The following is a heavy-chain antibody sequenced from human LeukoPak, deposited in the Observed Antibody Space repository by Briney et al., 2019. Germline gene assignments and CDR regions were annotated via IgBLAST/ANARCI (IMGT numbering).Heavy chain of an antibody. Sequence: ASVKVSCKASGYTFTGYYMHWVRQAPGQGLEWMGWINPNSGGTNYAQKFQGRVTMTRDTSISTAYMELSRLRSDDTAVYYCARARIKLGGRFDPWGQGTLVTVSS. CDR2: INPNSGGT. CDR1: GYTFTGYY. D-gene: IGHD3-16*01. J-gene: IGHJ5*02. V-gene: IGHV1-2*02. CDR3: ARARIKLGGRFDP.